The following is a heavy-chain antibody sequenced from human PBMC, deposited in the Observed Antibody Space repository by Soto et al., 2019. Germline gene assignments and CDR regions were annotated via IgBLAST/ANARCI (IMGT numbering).Heavy chain of an antibody. J-gene: IGHJ4*02. Sequence: TGGSLRLSCAASGFTFSSYERNWVRQAPGKGLEWISYISSSGSAIYYADSVKGRFTISRDNAKNSLYLQMNSLRAEDTAVYYCARRYCSSTSCLIDYWGQGTLVTVSS. V-gene: IGHV3-48*03. D-gene: IGHD2-2*01. CDR1: GFTFSSYE. CDR2: ISSSGSAI. CDR3: ARRYCSSTSCLIDY.